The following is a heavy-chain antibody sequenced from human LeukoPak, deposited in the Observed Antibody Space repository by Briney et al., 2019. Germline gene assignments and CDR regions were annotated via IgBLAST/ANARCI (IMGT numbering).Heavy chain of an antibody. Sequence: PGGSLRLSCAASGFTFSSYWMSWVRQAPGKGLEWVAVISYDGSNKYYADSVKGRFTISRDNSKNTLYLQMNSLRAEDTAVYYCAKDRGYSSSWLDYWGQGTLVTVSS. CDR1: GFTFSSYW. CDR2: ISYDGSNK. D-gene: IGHD6-13*01. V-gene: IGHV3-30*18. J-gene: IGHJ4*02. CDR3: AKDRGYSSSWLDY.